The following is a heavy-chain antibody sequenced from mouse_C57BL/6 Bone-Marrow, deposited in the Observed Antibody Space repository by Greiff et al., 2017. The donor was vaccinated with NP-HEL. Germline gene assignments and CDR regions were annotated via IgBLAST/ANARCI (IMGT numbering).Heavy chain of an antibody. Sequence: VKLVESGPGLVAPSPSLSITCTVSGFSLTSYGVDWVRQSPGKGLEWLGVIWGVGSTNYNSALKSRLSISKVNTKSQVFLTMNSLQTDDTAMYYCARLSSYAMDYWGQGTSVTVSS. CDR2: IWGVGST. J-gene: IGHJ4*01. CDR1: GFSLTSYG. D-gene: IGHD1-1*02. V-gene: IGHV2-6*01. CDR3: ARLSSYAMDY.